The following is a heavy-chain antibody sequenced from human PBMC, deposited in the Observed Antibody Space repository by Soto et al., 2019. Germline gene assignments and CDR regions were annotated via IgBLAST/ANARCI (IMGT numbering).Heavy chain of an antibody. CDR2: IYNSGST. Sequence: SETLSLTCTFSGGSISSYYWNWIRQPPGKGLEWIGHIYNSGSTNYNPSLKSRVTISVDTSKNQFSLKLSSVTAADTAVYYCAKDHSGSYFNWFDPWGQGTLVTV. V-gene: IGHV4-59*01. CDR1: GGSISSYY. J-gene: IGHJ5*02. D-gene: IGHD1-26*01. CDR3: AKDHSGSYFNWFDP.